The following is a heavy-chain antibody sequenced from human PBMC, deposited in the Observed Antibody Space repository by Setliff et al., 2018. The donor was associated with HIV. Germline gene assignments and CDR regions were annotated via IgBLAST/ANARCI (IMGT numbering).Heavy chain of an antibody. Sequence: GGSLRLSCAASGFSFSDYYMTWVRQAPGRGLEWVSYITSSGTTTLYGDSMRGRFTASRDNAESSLFLQVDSLTAEDTAVYYCARSQGIGNYYMDVWGKGTTVTVSS. CDR3: ARSQGIGNYYMDV. CDR2: ITSSGTTT. D-gene: IGHD2-15*01. CDR1: GFSFSDYY. V-gene: IGHV3-11*04. J-gene: IGHJ6*03.